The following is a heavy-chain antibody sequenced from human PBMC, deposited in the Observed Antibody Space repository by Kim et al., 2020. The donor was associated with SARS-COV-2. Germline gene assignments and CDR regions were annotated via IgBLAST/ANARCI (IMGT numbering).Heavy chain of an antibody. CDR3: ASQENFDWLSEEHAFDI. J-gene: IGHJ3*02. D-gene: IGHD3-9*01. V-gene: IGHV4-39*01. CDR1: GGSISSSSYY. CDR2: IYYSGST. Sequence: SETLSLTCTVSGGSISSSSYYWGWIRQPPGKGLEWIGSIYYSGSTYYNPSLKSRVTISVDTSKNQFSLKLSSVTAADTAVYYCASQENFDWLSEEHAFDIWGQGTMVTVSS.